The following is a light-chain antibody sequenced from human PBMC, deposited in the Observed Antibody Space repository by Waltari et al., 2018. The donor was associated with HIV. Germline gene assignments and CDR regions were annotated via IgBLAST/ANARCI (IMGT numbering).Light chain of an antibody. CDR3: FSYAGSSFLV. V-gene: IGLV2-8*01. Sequence: QSALTQPPSASGSPGQSVTISCAGTSSDIGLYNFVSWYQHHPGNAPKLMISDVSRRPPGVPHRFSGSKSCNTASLTISGLQADDEATYYCFSYAGSSFLVFGGGTKLTVL. CDR1: SSDIGLYNF. J-gene: IGLJ2*01. CDR2: DVS.